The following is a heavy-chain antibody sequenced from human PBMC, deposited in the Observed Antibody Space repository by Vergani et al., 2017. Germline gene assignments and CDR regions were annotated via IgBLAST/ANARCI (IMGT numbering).Heavy chain of an antibody. V-gene: IGHV3-53*02. CDR3: AKGGGYYYYYGMDV. D-gene: IGHD2-15*01. CDR1: GFTVSSNY. Sequence: EVQLVETGGGLIQPGGSLRLSCAASGFTVSSNYMSWVRQAPGKGLEWVSVIYSGGSTYYADSVKGRFTISRDTSKNTLYLQMNSLRAEDTALYYCAKGGGYYYYYGMDVWGQGTTVTVSS. CDR2: IYSGGST. J-gene: IGHJ6*02.